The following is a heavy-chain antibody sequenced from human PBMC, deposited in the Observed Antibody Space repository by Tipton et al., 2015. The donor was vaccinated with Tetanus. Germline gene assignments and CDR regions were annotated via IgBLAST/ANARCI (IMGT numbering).Heavy chain of an antibody. D-gene: IGHD2-15*01. Sequence: LRLSCTVSGGSISSGGYYWSWIRQHPGKGLEWIGYIYYSGSTYYNPSLKSRVTISVDTSKNQFSLKLSSVTAADTAVYYCATSGGGHCGAKCLINFFDPWGQGTLVTVSS. J-gene: IGHJ5*02. CDR3: ATSGGGHCGAKCLINFFDP. CDR2: IYYSGST. V-gene: IGHV4-31*03. CDR1: GGSISSGGYY.